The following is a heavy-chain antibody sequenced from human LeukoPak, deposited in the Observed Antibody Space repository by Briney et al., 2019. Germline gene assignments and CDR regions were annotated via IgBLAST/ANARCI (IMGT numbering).Heavy chain of an antibody. CDR2: INWNGGST. Sequence: PGGSLRLSCAASGFTFEDYGMSWVRHAPGKGLEWVAGINWNGGSTRYADPVRGRFTISRENPKNSLFLQMNSLRAEDTALYYCARDCVVVIGTTCWFDPWGQGTLVTVSS. J-gene: IGHJ5*02. V-gene: IGHV3-20*04. D-gene: IGHD2-15*01. CDR1: GFTFEDYG. CDR3: ARDCVVVIGTTCWFDP.